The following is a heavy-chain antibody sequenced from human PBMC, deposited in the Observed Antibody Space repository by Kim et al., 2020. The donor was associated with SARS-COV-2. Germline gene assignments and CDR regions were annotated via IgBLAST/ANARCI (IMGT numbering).Heavy chain of an antibody. V-gene: IGHV4-30-2*01. J-gene: IGHJ4*02. D-gene: IGHD4-4*01. Sequence: TDSNPSLRSRATISVDRSKTQFSLTLTSVTAADTAVYYCTRGPYSDYFDYWGQGTLVTVSS. CDR2: T. CDR3: TRGPYSDYFDY.